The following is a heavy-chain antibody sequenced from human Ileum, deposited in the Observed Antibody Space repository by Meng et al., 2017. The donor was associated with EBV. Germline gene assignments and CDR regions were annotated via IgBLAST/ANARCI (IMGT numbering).Heavy chain of an antibody. CDR1: GGSIISSKW. D-gene: IGHD3-22*01. J-gene: IGHJ5*02. CDR2: IYHHGTT. Sequence: QVQLQEVGPRLVKPSGTVSLTCPVSGGSIISSKWWSWVRQSPGTGLEWIGEIYHHGTTNYNPSLKSRVTISVDTSKNKFFLNLTSLTAADTAVYYCARLDSSGYYFGGWFDPWGQGILVTVSS. V-gene: IGHV4-4*02. CDR3: ARLDSSGYYFGGWFDP.